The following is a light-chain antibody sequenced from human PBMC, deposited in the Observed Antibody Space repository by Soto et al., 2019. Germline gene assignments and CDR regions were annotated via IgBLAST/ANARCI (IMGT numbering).Light chain of an antibody. J-gene: IGLJ1*01. Sequence: QSALTQPASVSGSPGQSITISCTGTSSDVGAYTFVSWYQQHPDKVPKLMIFDVSRRPSGVSDRCSGSKSGNTASLTISGLQPEDEADYYCSSYTSSSTNVFGSGTKLTVL. CDR1: SSDVGAYTF. CDR3: SSYTSSSTNV. V-gene: IGLV2-14*03. CDR2: DVS.